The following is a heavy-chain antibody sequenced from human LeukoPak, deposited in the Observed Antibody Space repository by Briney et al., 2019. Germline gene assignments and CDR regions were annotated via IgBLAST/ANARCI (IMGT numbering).Heavy chain of an antibody. CDR1: RFTFNNYG. Sequence: GGSLRLSCAASRFTFNNYGMSWIRQAPGKGLEWVSTISGGGGSTYYADSVRGRFTISRDNSKNTLYLQMNSLRAEDTAVYYCAKSSYYDASGFYREYYFDYWGQGTLVTVSS. J-gene: IGHJ4*02. D-gene: IGHD3-22*01. V-gene: IGHV3-23*01. CDR2: ISGGGGST. CDR3: AKSSYYDASGFYREYYFDY.